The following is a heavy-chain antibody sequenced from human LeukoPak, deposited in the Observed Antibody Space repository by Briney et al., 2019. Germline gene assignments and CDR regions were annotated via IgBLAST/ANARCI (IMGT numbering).Heavy chain of an antibody. V-gene: IGHV1-46*01. CDR2: INPSGGST. CDR3: ARPLRVTMIRGAAFRASSDFDP. J-gene: IGHJ5*02. CDR1: GYTFTSYY. Sequence: ASVKVSCKASGYTFTSYYMHWVRQAPGQGLEWMGIINPSGGSTSYAQKFQGRVTITRYMSRSTVYMEVSRLRYDDTAVYYCARPLRVTMIRGAAFRASSDFDPWGQGTLVTVSS. D-gene: IGHD3-10*01.